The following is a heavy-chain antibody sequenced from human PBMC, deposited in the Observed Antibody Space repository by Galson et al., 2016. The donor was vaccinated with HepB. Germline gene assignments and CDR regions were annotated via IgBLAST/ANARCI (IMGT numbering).Heavy chain of an antibody. Sequence: SLRLSCAASGVTVSTDYMRWVRQAPGKGLEWVSVIYRDGRTYYADSVEGRFTISRDNSKNTLYLQMNNLRAEDTAVYYCEHNKGWYERGYFDYWGQGTLVTVSS. CDR1: GVTVSTDY. CDR3: EHNKGWYERGYFDY. V-gene: IGHV3-66*01. J-gene: IGHJ4*02. CDR2: IYRDGRT. D-gene: IGHD6-19*01.